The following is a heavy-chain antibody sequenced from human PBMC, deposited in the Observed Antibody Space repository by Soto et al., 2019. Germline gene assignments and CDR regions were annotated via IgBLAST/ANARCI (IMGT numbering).Heavy chain of an antibody. D-gene: IGHD6-6*01. CDR2: IYYSGST. CDR1: GGSISSYY. V-gene: IGHV4-59*01. CDR3: ARDIISSSSWLDP. Sequence: SETLSLTCTVSGGSISSYYWSWIRQPPGKGLEWIGYIYYSGSTNYNPSLKSRVTISVDTSKNQFSLKLSSVTAAGTAVYYCARDIISSSSWLDPWGQGTLVTVSS. J-gene: IGHJ5*02.